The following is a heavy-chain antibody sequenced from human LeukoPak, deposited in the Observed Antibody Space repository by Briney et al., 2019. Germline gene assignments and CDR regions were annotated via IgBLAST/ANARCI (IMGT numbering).Heavy chain of an antibody. J-gene: IGHJ4*02. CDR2: INHSGST. Sequence: SETLSLTCAVYGGSFSGYYWSWIRQPPGKGLEWIGEINHSGSTNYNPSLKSRVTISVDTSKNQFSLKLSSVTAADTAVYYCARDVAPIYWGQGTLVTVSS. D-gene: IGHD3-10*02. CDR1: GGSFSGYY. V-gene: IGHV4-34*01. CDR3: ARDVAPIY.